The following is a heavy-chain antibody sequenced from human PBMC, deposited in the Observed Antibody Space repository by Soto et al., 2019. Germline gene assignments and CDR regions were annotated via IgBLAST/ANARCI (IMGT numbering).Heavy chain of an antibody. Sequence: TVTLSLTCTVSGGSISSSSYYWGWIRQPPGKGLEWIGSIYYSGSTYYNPSLKSRVTISVDTSKNQFSLKMSPVTAADTAVYYWARQNGSPGDYYDGMDVWGQGTTVTVSS. J-gene: IGHJ6*02. V-gene: IGHV4-39*01. CDR2: IYYSGST. CDR3: ARQNGSPGDYYDGMDV. CDR1: GGSISSSSYY. D-gene: IGHD1-26*01.